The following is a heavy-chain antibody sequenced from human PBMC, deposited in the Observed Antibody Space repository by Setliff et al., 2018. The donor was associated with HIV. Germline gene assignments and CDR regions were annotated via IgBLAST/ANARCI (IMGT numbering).Heavy chain of an antibody. J-gene: IGHJ6*02. CDR1: GYKFTSYY. D-gene: IGHD3-10*01. V-gene: IGHV1-46*01. CDR3: ARENYYGSGSYLFSDYYYYGMDV. CDR2: IAPSGGTT. Sequence: GASVKVSCKTSGYKFTSYYVHWVRQAPGQGFEWMGNIAPSGGTTNYAQNFQGRVTMTRDTSTTTVYMELSSLTSEDTAVYYCARENYYGSGSYLFSDYYYYGMDVWGQGTTVTVSS.